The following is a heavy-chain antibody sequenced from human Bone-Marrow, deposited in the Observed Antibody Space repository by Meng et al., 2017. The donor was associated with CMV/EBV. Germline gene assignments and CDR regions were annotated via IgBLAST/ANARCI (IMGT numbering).Heavy chain of an antibody. CDR2: INPSGGST. D-gene: IGHD2-2*01. Sequence: ASVKVSCKASGYTFTNYYMQWVRQAPGQGLEWMGIINPSGGSTSYAQNFQGRVTMTRDTSTSTVYMELSSLRSEDTAVYYCARGGYCSSTSCYSGIRIGFDPWGQGTLVTVSS. V-gene: IGHV1-46*01. CDR1: GYTFTNYY. J-gene: IGHJ5*02. CDR3: ARGGYCSSTSCYSGIRIGFDP.